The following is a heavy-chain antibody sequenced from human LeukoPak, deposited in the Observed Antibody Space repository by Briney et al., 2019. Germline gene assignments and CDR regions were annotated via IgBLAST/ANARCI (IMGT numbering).Heavy chain of an antibody. Sequence: PGGSLRLSCAASGFTFSNYGMHWVRQAPGKGLEWVAFIWYDGSNKYYPDSVKGRFTISRDNSKNTVYLQMNSLRAEDTAVYYCAKVLAVTSYGAKSVFDHWGQGTLVTVSS. J-gene: IGHJ4*02. CDR1: GFTFSNYG. D-gene: IGHD4-23*01. CDR3: AKVLAVTSYGAKSVFDH. CDR2: IWYDGSNK. V-gene: IGHV3-30*02.